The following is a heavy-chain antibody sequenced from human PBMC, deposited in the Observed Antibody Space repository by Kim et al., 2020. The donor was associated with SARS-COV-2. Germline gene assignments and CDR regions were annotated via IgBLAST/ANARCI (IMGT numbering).Heavy chain of an antibody. D-gene: IGHD3-3*01. CDR1: GGSISSSSYY. J-gene: IGHJ6*03. V-gene: IGHV4-39*01. Sequence: SETLSLTCTVSGGSISSSSYYWGWIRQPPGKGLEWIGSIYYSGSTYYNPSLKSRVTISVDTSKNQFSLKLSSVTAADTAVYYCARIRITIFGVVIIPGIGTHYMDVWGKGTTVTVSS. CDR3: ARIRITIFGVVIIPGIGTHYMDV. CDR2: IYYSGST.